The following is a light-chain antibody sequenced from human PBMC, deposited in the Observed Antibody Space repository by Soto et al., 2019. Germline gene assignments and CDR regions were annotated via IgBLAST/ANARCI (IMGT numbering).Light chain of an antibody. CDR1: QAIRNF. Sequence: AIQMTQSPSSLSASVGDRVTITCRASQAIRNFLGWYQQKPGKAPNLLIYAASNLRSGVPSRFSGTGSGTDFTLTISSLQPEDFASYYCLQDSEYPYTFGQGTKVEIK. CDR2: AAS. J-gene: IGKJ2*01. V-gene: IGKV1-6*01. CDR3: LQDSEYPYT.